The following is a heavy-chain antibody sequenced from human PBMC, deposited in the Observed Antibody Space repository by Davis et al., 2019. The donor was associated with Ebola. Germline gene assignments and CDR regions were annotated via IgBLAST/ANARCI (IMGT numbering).Heavy chain of an antibody. CDR1: GFKFIASW. D-gene: IGHD1-1*01. J-gene: IGHJ4*02. Sequence: GESLKISCEVSGFKFIASWMSWVRQAPGKGLEWVATIEPDGDKKYYMDSVRGRFTISRDNAKNSLYLQMNSLRAEDTAVYYCARPDRSITTTPGFWGQGTLVTVSS. V-gene: IGHV3-7*01. CDR3: ARPDRSITTTPGF. CDR2: IEPDGDKK.